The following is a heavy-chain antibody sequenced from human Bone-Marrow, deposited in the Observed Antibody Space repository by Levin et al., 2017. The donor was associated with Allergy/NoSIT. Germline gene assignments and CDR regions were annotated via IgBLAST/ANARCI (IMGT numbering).Heavy chain of an antibody. CDR3: ARDAITPTGGGNGFDI. CDR1: GASISSYY. J-gene: IGHJ3*02. V-gene: IGHV4-59*01. CDR2: IYYDGSA. Sequence: SQTLSLTCTVSGASISSYYWSWVRQPPGKGLEYIAYIYYDGSANYNPSLKTRVTISVDTSKNQFSLKLTSVTAADTAVYYCARDAITPTGGGNGFDIGGQGTMVSVSS. D-gene: IGHD2-8*02.